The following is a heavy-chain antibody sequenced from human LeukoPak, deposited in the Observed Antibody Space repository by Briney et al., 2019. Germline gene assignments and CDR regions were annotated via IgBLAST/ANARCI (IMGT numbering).Heavy chain of an antibody. Sequence: PSETLSLTCTVSGGSISSYYWSWIRQPPGKGLEWIGYIYYSGSTNYNPSLKSRVTISVDTSKNQFSLKLSSVTAADTAVYYCARLPIEYSSSWRYWYFDLWGRGTLVTVSS. D-gene: IGHD6-6*01. J-gene: IGHJ2*01. CDR1: GGSISSYY. V-gene: IGHV4-59*08. CDR2: IYYSGST. CDR3: ARLPIEYSSSWRYWYFDL.